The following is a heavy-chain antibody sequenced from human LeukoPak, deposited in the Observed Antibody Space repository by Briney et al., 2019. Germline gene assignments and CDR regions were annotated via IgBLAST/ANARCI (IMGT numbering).Heavy chain of an antibody. V-gene: IGHV3-48*02. Sequence: GSLRLSCAASGFTFSSYSMNWVRQAPGKGLEWVSYISSSSSTIYYADSVKGRFTISRDNAKNSLYLQMNSLRDEDTAVYYCARDERRYYDFWSGYSHYYMDVWGKGTTVTVSS. D-gene: IGHD3-3*01. J-gene: IGHJ6*03. CDR3: ARDERRYYDFWSGYSHYYMDV. CDR2: ISSSSSTI. CDR1: GFTFSSYS.